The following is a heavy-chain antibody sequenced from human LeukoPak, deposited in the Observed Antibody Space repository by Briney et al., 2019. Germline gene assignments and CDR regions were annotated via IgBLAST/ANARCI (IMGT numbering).Heavy chain of an antibody. CDR2: ISYDGSNK. Sequence: GGSLRLSCAASGFTFSSYAMHWVRQAPGKGLEWVAVISYDGSNKYYADSVKGRFTISRDNAKNSLFLQMNSLTAEDTAMYYCAGGRDIVVAGPGGYFDYWAREPWSPSPQ. CDR1: GFTFSSYA. J-gene: IGHJ4*02. D-gene: IGHD6-19*01. CDR3: AGGRDIVVAGPGGYFDY. V-gene: IGHV3-30*04.